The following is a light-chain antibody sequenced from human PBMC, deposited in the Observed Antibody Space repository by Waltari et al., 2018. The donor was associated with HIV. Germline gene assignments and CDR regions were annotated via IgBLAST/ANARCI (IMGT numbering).Light chain of an antibody. V-gene: IGKV1-12*01. CDR1: QEIGRA. CDR2: EAS. Sequence: DIQMTQSPSSVSASVGDSITLTCRASQEIGRALGWYQQKPGKVPKLLIYEASRLQTGVPSRFVGGGSGTGFTLAIADLQSDDSAIYYCQQAHSFPHTFGGGTKLEI. J-gene: IGKJ4*01. CDR3: QQAHSFPHT.